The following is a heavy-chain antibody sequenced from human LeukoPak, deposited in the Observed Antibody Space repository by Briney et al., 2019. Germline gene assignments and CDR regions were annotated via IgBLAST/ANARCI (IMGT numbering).Heavy chain of an antibody. J-gene: IGHJ4*02. CDR2: IFHTGKT. Sequence: SETLSLTCDVSGGSISTGNYWWGRLRQPPGKGLEWIGIIFHTGKTHDNPSLRGRVSMSVDTSKNQFSLRLSAVTAADTAVCYCARHGGNYYGSGSHHFHYWGQGTLVTVSS. V-gene: IGHV4-39*01. CDR3: ARHGGNYYGSGSHHFHY. CDR1: GGSISTGNYW. D-gene: IGHD3-10*01.